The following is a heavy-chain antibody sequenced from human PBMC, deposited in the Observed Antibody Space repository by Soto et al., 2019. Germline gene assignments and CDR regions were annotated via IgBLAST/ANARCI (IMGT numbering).Heavy chain of an antibody. V-gene: IGHV3-30-3*01. Sequence: QVQQLESGGGVVQPGRSMRLSCAASAFTFSDFAMHWVRQAPGKGLEWMAVMSSDGTTIYYAGSVKGRFTISRDNFKSTLYLQMKSLRPDDTAVYYCARAGFHFGLDVWGLGTTVTVS. CDR2: MSSDGTTI. D-gene: IGHD3-9*01. CDR3: ARAGFHFGLDV. CDR1: AFTFSDFA. J-gene: IGHJ6*02.